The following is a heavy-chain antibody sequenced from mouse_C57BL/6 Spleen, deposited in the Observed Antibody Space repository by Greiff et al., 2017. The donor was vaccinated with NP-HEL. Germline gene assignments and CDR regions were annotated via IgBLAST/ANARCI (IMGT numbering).Heavy chain of an antibody. CDR2: ISGCGGNT. D-gene: IGHD1-1*01. V-gene: IGHV5-9*01. J-gene: IGHJ3*01. CDR3: ARSITTVVDRGFAY. Sequence: EVQLVESGGGLVKPGGSLKLSCAASGFTFSSYSMSWVRQTPVKRLEWVANISGCGGNTYYPDSVKGRFTISRDNAKNTLYLQMSSLRSEDTALYYCARSITTVVDRGFAYWGQGTLVTVSA. CDR1: GFTFSSYS.